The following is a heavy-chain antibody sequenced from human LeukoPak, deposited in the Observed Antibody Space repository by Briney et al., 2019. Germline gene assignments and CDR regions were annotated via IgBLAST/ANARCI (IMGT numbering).Heavy chain of an antibody. D-gene: IGHD6-19*01. V-gene: IGHV3-30*18. CDR1: GFTFSSYG. CDR2: ISYDGSNK. Sequence: GGSLRLSCAASGFTFSSYGMHWVRQAPGKGLEWVAVISYDGSNKYYADSVKGRFTISRDNPKNTLYLQMNSLRAEDTAVYYCAKDPRRAVAGNPHSWGQGTLVTVSS. CDR3: AKDPRRAVAGNPHS. J-gene: IGHJ4*02.